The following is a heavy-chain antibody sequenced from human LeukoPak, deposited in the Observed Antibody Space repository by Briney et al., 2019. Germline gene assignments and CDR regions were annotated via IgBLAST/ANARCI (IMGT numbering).Heavy chain of an antibody. CDR2: IYYTGST. CDR3: ARGNVVVPAATGHIWFDP. Sequence: SETLSLTCTVSGGSISTSSYFWGWIRQPPGKGLEWIGSIYYTGSTYYNPSLTSRVTISVDTSKNQFSLKLSSVTAADTAVYYCARGNVVVPAATGHIWFDPWGQGTLVTVSS. CDR1: GGSISTSSYF. J-gene: IGHJ5*02. V-gene: IGHV4-39*07. D-gene: IGHD2-2*01.